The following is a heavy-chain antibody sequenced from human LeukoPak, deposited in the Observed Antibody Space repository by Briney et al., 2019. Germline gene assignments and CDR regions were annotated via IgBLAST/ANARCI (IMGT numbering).Heavy chain of an antibody. D-gene: IGHD3-22*01. CDR3: ARGYYDSSGYLISYNWFDP. CDR1: GGSISHYY. V-gene: IGHV4-59*01. J-gene: IGHJ5*02. CDR2: IYHSGST. Sequence: PSETLSLTCTVSGGSISHYYWRWIRQPPGKGREGSGYIYHSGSTNYNPSLQSRVPISVDTSKNQFSLKLSSVTAADTAVYYCARGYYDSSGYLISYNWFDPWGQGTLVTVSS.